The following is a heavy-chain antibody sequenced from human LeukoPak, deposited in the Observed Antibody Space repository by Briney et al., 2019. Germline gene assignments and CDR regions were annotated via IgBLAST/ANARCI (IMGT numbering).Heavy chain of an antibody. D-gene: IGHD5-24*01. CDR3: ARASFQRWLQLGGD. Sequence: GGSMRLSCAASGVTFSTDSMNWVRQAPGKGLEWVSYISSSSNTIYYADSVKGRFTISRDNAKNSLFLQMNSLRDEDTAVYYCARASFQRWLQLGGDWGQGTLVTVSS. CDR1: GVTFSTDS. CDR2: ISSSSNTI. J-gene: IGHJ4*02. V-gene: IGHV3-48*02.